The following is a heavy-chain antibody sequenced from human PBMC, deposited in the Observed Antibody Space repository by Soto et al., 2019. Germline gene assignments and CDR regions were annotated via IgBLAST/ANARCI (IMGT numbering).Heavy chain of an antibody. J-gene: IGHJ4*02. CDR2: IYYSGCT. D-gene: IGHD2-2*01. CDR1: GGSISSGDYY. Sequence: PSETLSLTCTVSGGSISSGDYYWSWIRQPPGKGLEWIGYIYYSGCTYYNPSLKSRVTISVDTSKNQFSLKLSSVTAADTAVYYCARGVVVPAAVDYWGQGTLVTVSS. CDR3: ARGVVVPAAVDY. V-gene: IGHV4-30-4*01.